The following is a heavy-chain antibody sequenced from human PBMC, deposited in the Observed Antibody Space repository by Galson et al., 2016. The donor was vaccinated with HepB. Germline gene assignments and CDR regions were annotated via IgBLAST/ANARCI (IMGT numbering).Heavy chain of an antibody. V-gene: IGHV1-8*01. D-gene: IGHD2-15*01. Sequence: SVKVSCKASGYTFISYDVNWVRQATGQGLEWMGWMNPDTGNTGYAQKFQGRVTMTRNTSINTAYMELSSLTSEDTAVYYCARVGYCRGWGCYPLQQHYHYNWFDPWGQGTLVTVSS. J-gene: IGHJ5*02. CDR3: ARVGYCRGWGCYPLQQHYHYNWFDP. CDR2: MNPDTGNT. CDR1: GYTFISYD.